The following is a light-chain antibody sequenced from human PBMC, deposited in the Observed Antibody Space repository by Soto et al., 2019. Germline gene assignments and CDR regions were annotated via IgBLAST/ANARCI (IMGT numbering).Light chain of an antibody. CDR1: TSDVGGYSF. CDR3: SSYTTSNIYV. CDR2: EVS. Sequence: QSALTQPASVSGSPGQSITISCTGTTSDVGGYSFVSWYQLHPGKAPKLMIYEVSNRPSGVSNRFSGSKSGNTASLTISGLQAEAESDYYCSSYTTSNIYVFGNGTKVT. V-gene: IGLV2-14*01. J-gene: IGLJ1*01.